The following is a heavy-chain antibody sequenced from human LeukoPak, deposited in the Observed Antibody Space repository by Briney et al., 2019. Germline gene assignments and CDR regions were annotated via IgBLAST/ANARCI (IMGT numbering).Heavy chain of an antibody. CDR2: MHPNSGNT. V-gene: IGHV1-8*01. CDR1: GYSFTSYD. CDR3: ARGRYCSSTSCYSDWFDP. D-gene: IGHD2-2*01. Sequence: ASVKVSCKASGYSFTSYDITWLRQATGQGLGWMGWMHPNSGNTGYAQKFQGRVTMTRNTSISTAYMELSSLRSEDTAVYYCARGRYCSSTSCYSDWFDPWGQGTLVTVSS. J-gene: IGHJ5*02.